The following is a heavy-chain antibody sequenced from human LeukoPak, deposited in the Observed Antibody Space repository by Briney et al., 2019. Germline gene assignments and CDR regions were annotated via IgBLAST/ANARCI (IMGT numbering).Heavy chain of an antibody. V-gene: IGHV1-2*02. CDR3: ARVRGSSSAGNYYYYMDV. D-gene: IGHD6-13*01. CDR1: GYTFTGYY. J-gene: IGHJ6*03. CDR2: INPNSGGT. Sequence: ASVKVSCKASGYTFTGYYIHWVRQAPGQGLEWMGWINPNSGGTNYAQKFQGRVTMTRDMSTSTVYMELSSLRSEDTAVYYCARVRGSSSAGNYYYYMDVWGKGTTVTVSS.